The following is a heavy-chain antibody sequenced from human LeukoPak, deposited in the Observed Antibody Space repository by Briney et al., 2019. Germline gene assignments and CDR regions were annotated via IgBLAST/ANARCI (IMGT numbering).Heavy chain of an antibody. J-gene: IGHJ5*02. CDR3: AKDRSSGWTNWFDP. Sequence: PGGSLRLSCAASGFTFSNYAMSWVRQAPGKGLEWVSAISSGASAYYADSVKGRFTISRDNSKDTLYLQMNSLRAEYTAVYYCAKDRSSGWTNWFDPWGQGTLVTVSS. V-gene: IGHV3-23*01. CDR1: GFTFSNYA. D-gene: IGHD6-19*01. CDR2: ISSGASA.